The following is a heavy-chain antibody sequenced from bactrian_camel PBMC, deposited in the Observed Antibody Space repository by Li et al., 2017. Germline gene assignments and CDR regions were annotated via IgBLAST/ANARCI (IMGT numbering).Heavy chain of an antibody. J-gene: IGHJ4*01. CDR2: KDYSSGRS. CDR1: VFTRC. Sequence: LRLSCAASVFTRCMGWFRQAAGKEREGVAYKDYSSGRSHYADTVEDRFTISRDNAKNTVYLQMNSLKPEDTAMYYCALSFVTSDCPHIRQSLYHYWGQGTQVTVS. CDR3: ALSFVTSDCPHIRQSLYHY. V-gene: IGHV3S35*01.